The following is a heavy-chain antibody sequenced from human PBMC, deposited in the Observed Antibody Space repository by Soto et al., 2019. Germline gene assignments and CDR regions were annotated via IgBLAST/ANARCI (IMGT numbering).Heavy chain of an antibody. Sequence: GGSLRLSCAASGFTFSSYGMHWVRQDPGKGLEWVAVIWYDGSNKYYADSVKGRFTISRDNSKNTLYLQMNSLRAEDTAVYYSAREGTYYYYGMDVWGQGTTVTVSS. CDR2: IWYDGSNK. CDR1: GFTFSSYG. CDR3: AREGTYYYYGMDV. J-gene: IGHJ6*02. V-gene: IGHV3-33*01.